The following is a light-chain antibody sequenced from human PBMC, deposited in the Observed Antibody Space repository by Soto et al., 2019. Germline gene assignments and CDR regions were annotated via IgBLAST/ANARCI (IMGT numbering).Light chain of an antibody. Sequence: AIRMTQSPSSFSASTGDRVTITCRASQGISSYLAWYQQKPGKAPKLLIYAASTLQSGVPSRFSGSGSGTDFTLTISCLQSEDFANYYCPQYYSYPWTFGQGTKVEIK. CDR2: AAS. CDR1: QGISSY. J-gene: IGKJ1*01. V-gene: IGKV1-8*01. CDR3: PQYYSYPWT.